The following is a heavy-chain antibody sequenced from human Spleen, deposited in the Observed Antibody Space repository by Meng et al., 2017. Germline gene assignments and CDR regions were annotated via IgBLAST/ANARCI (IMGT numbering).Heavy chain of an antibody. Sequence: GESLKISCAASGFTVSSNEMSWVRQAPGKGLEWVSSISGGSTYYADSVKGRFTISRDNSKNTLYLQMNSLRAEDTAVYYCPRTPDIAVAGVSGNYGMDVWGQGTTVTVSS. CDR3: PRTPDIAVAGVSGNYGMDV. V-gene: IGHV3-38-3*01. D-gene: IGHD6-19*01. CDR1: GFTVSSNE. J-gene: IGHJ6*01. CDR2: ISGGST.